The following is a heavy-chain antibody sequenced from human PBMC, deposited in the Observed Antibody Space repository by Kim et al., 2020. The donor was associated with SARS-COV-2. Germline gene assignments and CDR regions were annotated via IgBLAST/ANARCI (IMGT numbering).Heavy chain of an antibody. Sequence: GGSLRLSCAASGFTFSSYGMHWVRQAPGKGLEWVAVIWYDGSNKYYADSVKGRFTISRDNSKNTLYLQMNSLRAEDTAVYYCARDGEELLGFEMFDAWGQGTLVTVSS. D-gene: IGHD1-26*01. J-gene: IGHJ5*02. V-gene: IGHV3-33*01. CDR3: ARDGEELLGFEMFDA. CDR2: IWYDGSNK. CDR1: GFTFSSYG.